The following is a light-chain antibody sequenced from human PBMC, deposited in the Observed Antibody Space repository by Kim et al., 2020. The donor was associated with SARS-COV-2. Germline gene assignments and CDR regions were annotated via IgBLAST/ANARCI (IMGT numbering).Light chain of an antibody. Sequence: EIVLTQSPATLSLSPGERATLSCRASQSVSSYLVWYQQKPGQAPRLLIYDASNRATGIPARFSGSGSGTDFTLTISSLEPGDFAVYYCQQRSNWPPLTFGGGTKVDIK. CDR1: QSVSSY. V-gene: IGKV3-11*01. J-gene: IGKJ4*01. CDR3: QQRSNWPPLT. CDR2: DAS.